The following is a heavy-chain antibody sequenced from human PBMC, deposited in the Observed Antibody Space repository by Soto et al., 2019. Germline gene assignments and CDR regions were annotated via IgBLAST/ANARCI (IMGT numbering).Heavy chain of an antibody. V-gene: IGHV4-59*01. CDR1: GGSISSYY. CDR2: IYCIGSI. J-gene: IGHJ6*02. D-gene: IGHD6-13*01. Sequence: SETVSLTCTVSGGSISSYYWSWTRQPPGKALELIGYIYCIGSINYNPSLKSRVTISVDTSKNQFSLKLSPVTAAYTAVYYCTRSAAAGSIPAVYYYGMDVVAQGTTVTVSS. CDR3: TRSAAAGSIPAVYYYGMDV.